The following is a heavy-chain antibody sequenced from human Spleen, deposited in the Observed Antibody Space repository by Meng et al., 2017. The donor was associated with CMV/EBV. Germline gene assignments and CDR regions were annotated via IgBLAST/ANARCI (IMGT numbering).Heavy chain of an antibody. CDR2: IYHSGST. D-gene: IGHD2-21*02. Sequence: HLRESGPGRVKPSATLSLTLAVSGVSLRSRNWWSWVRQPPGKGLEWIGEIYHSGSTNYNPSLKSRVTISVDESKNQFSLRLSSVTAADTAVYYCARVGAYCGGDCYHPRWGQGTLVTVSS. V-gene: IGHV4-4*02. J-gene: IGHJ4*02. CDR1: GVSLRSRNW. CDR3: ARVGAYCGGDCYHPR.